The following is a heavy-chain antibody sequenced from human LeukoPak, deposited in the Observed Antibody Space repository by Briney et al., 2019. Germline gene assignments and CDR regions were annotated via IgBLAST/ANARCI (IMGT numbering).Heavy chain of an antibody. CDR3: AKEGNLNFDY. J-gene: IGHJ4*02. V-gene: IGHV3-9*01. CDR1: GFTFDDYA. CDR2: ISWNSGSI. Sequence: QPGRSLRLSCAASGFTFDDYAMHWVRQAPGKGLEWVSGISWNSGSIGYADSVKGRFTISRDNAKNSLYLQMNSLRAEDTALYYCAKEGNLNFDYWGQGTLVTVSS.